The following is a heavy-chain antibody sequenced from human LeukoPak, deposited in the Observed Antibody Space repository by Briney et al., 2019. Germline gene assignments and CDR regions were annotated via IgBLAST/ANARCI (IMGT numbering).Heavy chain of an antibody. J-gene: IGHJ1*01. D-gene: IGHD3-3*01. CDR1: GGSISSGGYS. V-gene: IGHV4-30-2*01. CDR3: ARGGYDFGSTKYFQH. Sequence: SETLSLTCAVSGGSISSGGYSWSWIRQPPGKGLEWIGYIYHSGSTNYNPSLKSRVTISVDTSKNQFSLKLSSVTAADTAVYYCARGGYDFGSTKYFQHWGQGTLVTVSS. CDR2: IYHSGST.